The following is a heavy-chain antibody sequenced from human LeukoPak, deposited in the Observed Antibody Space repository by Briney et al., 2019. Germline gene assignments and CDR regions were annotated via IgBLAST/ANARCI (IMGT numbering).Heavy chain of an antibody. J-gene: IGHJ5*02. CDR1: GYTFTSYG. CDR3: ARDNIGRAYYYGSGSYYRKFDP. Sequence: ASVKVSCKASGYTFTSYGISWVRQAPGQGLEWMGWISAYNGNTNYAQKLQGRVTMTTDTSTSTAYMELRSLRSDDTAVYYCARDNIGRAYYYGSGSYYRKFDPWGQGTLVTVSS. V-gene: IGHV1-18*01. CDR2: ISAYNGNT. D-gene: IGHD3-10*01.